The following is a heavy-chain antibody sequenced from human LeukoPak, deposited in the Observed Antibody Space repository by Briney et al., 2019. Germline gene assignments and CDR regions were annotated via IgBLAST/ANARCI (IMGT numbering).Heavy chain of an antibody. J-gene: IGHJ5*02. V-gene: IGHV3-21*01. CDR2: ISSSSSYI. D-gene: IGHD4-17*01. Sequence: PGGSLRLSCAASGFTFSSYSMNWVRQAPGKGLEWVSSISSSSSYIYYADSVKGRFTISRGNAKNSLYLQMNSLRAEDTAVYYCARARADGPFDPWGQGTLVTVSS. CDR1: GFTFSSYS. CDR3: ARARADGPFDP.